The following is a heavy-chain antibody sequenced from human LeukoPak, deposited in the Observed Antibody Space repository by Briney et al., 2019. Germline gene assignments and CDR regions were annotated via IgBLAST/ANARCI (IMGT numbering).Heavy chain of an antibody. CDR2: ISGSGGST. D-gene: IGHD3-10*01. CDR1: GFTFSSYA. CDR3: AKVTDAPMVRGVHFVY. J-gene: IGHJ4*02. Sequence: GGSLRLSCAASGFTFSSYAMSWVRQAPGRGLEWVSAISGSGGSTYYADSVKGRFTISRDNSKNTLYLQMNSLRAEDTAVYYCAKVTDAPMVRGVHFVYWGQGTLVTVSS. V-gene: IGHV3-23*01.